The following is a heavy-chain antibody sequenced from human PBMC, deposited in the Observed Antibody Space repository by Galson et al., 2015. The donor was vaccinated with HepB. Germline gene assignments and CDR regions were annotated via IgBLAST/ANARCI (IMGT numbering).Heavy chain of an antibody. CDR1: GDSVSSNSAA. J-gene: IGHJ6*03. V-gene: IGHV6-1*01. D-gene: IGHD6-13*01. CDR2: TYYRSKWYN. Sequence: CAISGDSVSSNSAAWNWIRQSPSRGLEWLGRTYYRSKWYNDYAVSVKSRITINPDTSRNQFSLQLNSVTPEDTAVYYCARVVAAAGTWNHKSPPRYYYYMDVWGKGTTVTVSS. CDR3: ARVVAAAGTWNHKSPPRYYYYMDV.